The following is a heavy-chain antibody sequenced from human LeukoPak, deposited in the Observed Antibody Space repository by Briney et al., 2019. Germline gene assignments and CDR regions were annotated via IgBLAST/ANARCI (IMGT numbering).Heavy chain of an antibody. V-gene: IGHV4-39*07. CDR3: ARQPVVVIPFDY. Sequence: SETLSLTCTVSGGSISSSSYYWGWIRQPPGKGLEWIGSIYYSGSTYYNPSLKSRVTISVDTSKNQFSLKLSSVTAADTAVYYCARQPVVVIPFDYWGQGTLVTVSS. J-gene: IGHJ4*02. CDR1: GGSISSSSYY. CDR2: IYYSGST. D-gene: IGHD3-22*01.